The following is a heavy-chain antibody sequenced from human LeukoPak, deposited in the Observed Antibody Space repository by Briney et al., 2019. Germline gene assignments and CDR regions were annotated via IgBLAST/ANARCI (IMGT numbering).Heavy chain of an antibody. CDR3: ARVLQNYYHLDV. CDR2: IYDSGSA. Sequence: SETLSLTCTVSGVSINSHYWSWIRQPPGKGLEWIGFIYDSGSANYKSSLESRVTMTVDTSKNQLSLKLNSVTAADTAVYYCARVLQNYYHLDVWGKGTTVTVSS. J-gene: IGHJ6*03. CDR1: GVSINSHY. D-gene: IGHD3-3*01. V-gene: IGHV4-59*11.